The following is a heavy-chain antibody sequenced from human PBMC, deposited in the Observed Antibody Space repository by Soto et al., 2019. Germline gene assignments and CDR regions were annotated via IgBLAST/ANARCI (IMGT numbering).Heavy chain of an antibody. J-gene: IGHJ5*02. Sequence: GESLKISCAASGFTFSSYEMNWVRQAPGKGLEWVSYISSSGSTIYYADSVKGRFTISRDNAKNSLYLQMNSLRAEDTAVYYCASSYTYYDFWSGSNWFDPWGQGTLVTVSS. V-gene: IGHV3-48*03. CDR1: GFTFSSYE. D-gene: IGHD3-3*01. CDR2: ISSSGSTI. CDR3: ASSYTYYDFWSGSNWFDP.